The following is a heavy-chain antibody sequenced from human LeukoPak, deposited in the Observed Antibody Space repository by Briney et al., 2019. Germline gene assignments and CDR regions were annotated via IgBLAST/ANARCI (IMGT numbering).Heavy chain of an antibody. Sequence: SETLSLTCSVSDSSVNSAYYWGWIRQPPGKGLEWIGTIYHSGSTYYNPSLKSRVTISLDTSKNQFSLRLNSVTAADTAVYYCARGWRGSYYINWGQGTLVTVSS. V-gene: IGHV4-38-2*02. CDR1: DSSVNSAYY. CDR2: IYHSGST. CDR3: ARGWRGSYYIN. D-gene: IGHD1-26*01. J-gene: IGHJ4*02.